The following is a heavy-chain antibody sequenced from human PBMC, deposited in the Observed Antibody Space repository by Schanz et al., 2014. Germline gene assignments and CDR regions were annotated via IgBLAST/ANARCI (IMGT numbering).Heavy chain of an antibody. CDR1: GFTFRSYG. CDR3: AKDQGSYGSGSYSYFDY. V-gene: IGHV3-23*04. D-gene: IGHD3-10*01. Sequence: AQLVESGGGVVQPGRSLRLSCAASGFTFRSYGMHWVRQAPGKGLEWVSGMSGSGSTADYADSVKGRFTISRDNSKNTLYLQMNSLRAEDTAVYYCAKDQGSYGSGSYSYFDYWGQGTLATVSS. CDR2: MSGSGSTA. J-gene: IGHJ4*02.